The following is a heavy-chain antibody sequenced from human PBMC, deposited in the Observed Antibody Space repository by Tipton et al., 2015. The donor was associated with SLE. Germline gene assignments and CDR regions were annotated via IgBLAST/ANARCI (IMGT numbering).Heavy chain of an antibody. CDR3: ARDPDYDFWTGFDL. CDR2: IYYSGST. CDR1: GGSISSYY. Sequence: TLSLTCTVSGGSISSYYWSWIRQPPGKGLEWIGYIYYSGSTNYNPSLKSRVTISVDTSKNQFSLKLSSVAAADTAVYYCARDPDYDFWTGFDLWGQGTLVTVSS. V-gene: IGHV4-59*12. J-gene: IGHJ4*02. D-gene: IGHD3-3*01.